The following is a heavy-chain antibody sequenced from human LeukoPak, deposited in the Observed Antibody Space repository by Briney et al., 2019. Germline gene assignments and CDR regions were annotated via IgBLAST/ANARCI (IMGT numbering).Heavy chain of an antibody. Sequence: PSETLSLTCTVSGGSISSYYWSWIRQPPRKGLEWVGYIYYSGSTNYNPSLKSRVTISVDTSKNHFSLKLSSVTAADTAVYYCARGSGGTIPGSYYCMDVWGQGTTVTVSS. J-gene: IGHJ6*02. CDR2: IYYSGST. D-gene: IGHD1-1*01. CDR1: GGSISSYY. CDR3: ARGSGGTIPGSYYCMDV. V-gene: IGHV4-59*01.